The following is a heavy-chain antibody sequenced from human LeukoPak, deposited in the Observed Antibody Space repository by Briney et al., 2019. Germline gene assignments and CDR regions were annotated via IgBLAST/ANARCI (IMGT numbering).Heavy chain of an antibody. V-gene: IGHV3-48*04. CDR1: GFTFSSSA. Sequence: GGSLRLSCAASGFTFSSSAMSWVRQAPGKGLEWVSYISSSGSTIYYADSVKGRFTISRDNAKNSLYLQMNSLRAEDTAVYYCARDNGAAAVNFDYWGQGTLVTVSS. CDR3: ARDNGAAAVNFDY. CDR2: ISSSGSTI. J-gene: IGHJ4*02. D-gene: IGHD6-13*01.